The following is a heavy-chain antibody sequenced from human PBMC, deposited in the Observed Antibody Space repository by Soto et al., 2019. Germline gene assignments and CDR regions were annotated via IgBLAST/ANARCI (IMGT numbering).Heavy chain of an antibody. Sequence: QITLKESGPTLVKPTQTLTLTCTFSGFSLSTSGVGVGWIRQPPGKALEWLALIYWDDDKRYSPSLKSRLTITKDTSKNQVVLTMTNMDPVDTATYYCAHRRMPYYYDSTPFDYWGQGTLVTVSS. CDR1: GFSLSTSGVG. D-gene: IGHD3-22*01. V-gene: IGHV2-5*02. CDR3: AHRRMPYYYDSTPFDY. CDR2: IYWDDDK. J-gene: IGHJ4*02.